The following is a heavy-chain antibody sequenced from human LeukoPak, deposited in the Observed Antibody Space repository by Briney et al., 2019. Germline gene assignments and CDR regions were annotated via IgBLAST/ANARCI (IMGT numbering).Heavy chain of an antibody. D-gene: IGHD1-26*01. CDR1: GFTFSNYA. V-gene: IGHV3-23*01. CDR3: AKYSGSYYYPPTWDC. Sequence: GGSLRLSCAASGFTFSNYAMTWVRQAPGKGLEWVSGISGSGGSAYYADSVKGRFSIYRDYSNNTLYLQMNSLRAEDTAVYFCAKYSGSYYYPPTWDCWGQGTLVTVSS. J-gene: IGHJ4*02. CDR2: ISGSGGSA.